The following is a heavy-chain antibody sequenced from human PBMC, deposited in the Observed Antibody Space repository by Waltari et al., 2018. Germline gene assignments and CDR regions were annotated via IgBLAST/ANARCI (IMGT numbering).Heavy chain of an antibody. J-gene: IGHJ4*02. Sequence: QVQLVQSGSEVKKPGDSVKVSCNASGYTFNSYGKSWVLQAPGQGLEWMEWISAYNGNTKYAQKFQGRVTMTTDTSTSTAYMELRSLRSDDTAVYYCARDLTVGYSSGYSGYWGQGTLVTVSS. CDR3: ARDLTVGYSSGYSGY. D-gene: IGHD3-22*01. V-gene: IGHV1-18*01. CDR1: GYTFNSYG. CDR2: ISAYNGNT.